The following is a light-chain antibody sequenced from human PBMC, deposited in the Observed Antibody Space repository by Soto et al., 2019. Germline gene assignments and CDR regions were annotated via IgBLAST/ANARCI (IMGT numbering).Light chain of an antibody. CDR3: QQTRSYPST. J-gene: IGKJ4*01. V-gene: IGKV1-5*03. Sequence: DIQVTQSPAALSASVGDRVTITCRASENINIYLAWYQQKPGKVPELLIYQASILEPGVPSRFSGSGSGTDFTLTINSLQAEDFATYYCQQTRSYPSTFGGGTKVDI. CDR2: QAS. CDR1: ENINIY.